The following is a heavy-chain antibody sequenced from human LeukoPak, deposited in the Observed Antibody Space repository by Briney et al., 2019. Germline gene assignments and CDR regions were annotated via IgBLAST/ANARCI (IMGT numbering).Heavy chain of an antibody. V-gene: IGHV4-39*01. Sequence: SETLSLTCTVSGGSFSSSGYYWGWTRQPPGKGLEWIASIYYSGNTYYNPSLKSRVTISINTSKNQFSLKLSSVTAADTAFYYCARRCQAGMAAAGGVDYWGQGTLVTVSS. D-gene: IGHD6-13*01. CDR3: ARRCQAGMAAAGGVDY. CDR1: GGSFSSSGYY. J-gene: IGHJ4*02. CDR2: IYYSGNT.